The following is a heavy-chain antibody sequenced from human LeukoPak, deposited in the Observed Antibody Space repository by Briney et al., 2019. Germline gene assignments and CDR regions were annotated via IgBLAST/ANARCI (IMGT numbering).Heavy chain of an antibody. CDR2: VNPNSGGT. J-gene: IGHJ4*02. Sequence: ASVKVSCKASGYTFTGYYIVWVRQAPGQGLEWRGWVNPNSGGTYYAQKFQGRVTMTRDTSISTAYIELSRLRSDDTAAYSCARGRRILVGDTNAGDYFDYWGQGTLVTVSS. D-gene: IGHD1-26*01. V-gene: IGHV1-2*02. CDR3: ARGRRILVGDTNAGDYFDY. CDR1: GYTFTGYY.